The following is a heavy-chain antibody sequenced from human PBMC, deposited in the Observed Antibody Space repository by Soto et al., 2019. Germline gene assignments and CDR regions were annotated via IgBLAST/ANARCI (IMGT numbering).Heavy chain of an antibody. CDR3: AVTTGY. CDR2: VSPDHGNA. Sequence: QVRVVQSGAEVKKPGASVRVSCKTSGYTFTDYDINWVRQAPGQGLEWMGWVSPDHGNAGYAQQFEGRVTMTSDTSISTVFLELTNLRSEDTAVYYCAVTTGYWGQGTKVPVSS. CDR1: GYTFTDYD. J-gene: IGHJ4*02. D-gene: IGHD4-17*01. V-gene: IGHV1-8*01.